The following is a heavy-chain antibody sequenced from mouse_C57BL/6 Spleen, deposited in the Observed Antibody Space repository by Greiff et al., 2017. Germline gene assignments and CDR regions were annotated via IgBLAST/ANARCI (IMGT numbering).Heavy chain of an antibody. CDR3: ASSAYYSTLYAMDY. CDR2: IYPGDGDT. D-gene: IGHD2-5*01. Sequence: VQLQQSGAELVKPGASVKISCKASGYAFSSYWMNWVKQRPGKGLEWIGQIYPGDGDTNYNGKFKGKATLTADKSSSTAYMQRSSLTSEDSAVYFCASSAYYSTLYAMDYWGQGTSVTVSS. CDR1: GYAFSSYW. J-gene: IGHJ4*01. V-gene: IGHV1-80*01.